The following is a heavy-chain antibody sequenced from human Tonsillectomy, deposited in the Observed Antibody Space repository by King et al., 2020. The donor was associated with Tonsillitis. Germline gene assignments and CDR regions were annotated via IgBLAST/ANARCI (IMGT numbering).Heavy chain of an antibody. D-gene: IGHD3-10*01. CDR1: GFTFTSSV. CDR3: AADARITMVRGVILPDAFDI. J-gene: IGHJ3*02. Sequence: QVQLVESGPEVKKPGTSVKVSCKASGFTFTSSVVQWVRQARGQRLEWIGWIVVGSGNTNYAQKFQERVTITRDMSTSTVYMELSSLRSEDTAVYYCAADARITMVRGVILPDAFDIWGQGTMVTVSS. V-gene: IGHV1-58*01. CDR2: IVVGSGNT.